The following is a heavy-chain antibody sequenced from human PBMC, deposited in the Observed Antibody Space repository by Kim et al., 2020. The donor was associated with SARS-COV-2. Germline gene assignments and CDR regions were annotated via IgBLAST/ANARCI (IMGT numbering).Heavy chain of an antibody. CDR2: ISSSGSTI. V-gene: IGHV3-11*01. D-gene: IGHD3-22*01. CDR3: ARDYINYVVVNFDY. CDR1: GFTFSDYY. J-gene: IGHJ4*02. Sequence: GGSLRLSCAASGFTFSDYYMSWIRQAPGKGLEWVSYISSSGSTIYYADSVKGRFTISRDNAKNSLYLQMNSLRAEDTAVYYCARDYINYVVVNFDYWGQGTLVTVSS.